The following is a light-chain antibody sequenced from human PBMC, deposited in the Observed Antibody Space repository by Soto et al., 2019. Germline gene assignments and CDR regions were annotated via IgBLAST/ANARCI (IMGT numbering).Light chain of an antibody. V-gene: IGKV3-20*01. CDR2: AAS. J-gene: IGKJ2*01. CDR3: QQQGT. Sequence: EIVLTQSPGTLSLSPGERATLSCRASRSLSSSYVVWYQQKPGQAPRLLIYAASRRATGIPDRFSGSGSATEYTLTFSRLEPEDFAVYYCQQQGTVGQGTKLEIK. CDR1: RSLSSSY.